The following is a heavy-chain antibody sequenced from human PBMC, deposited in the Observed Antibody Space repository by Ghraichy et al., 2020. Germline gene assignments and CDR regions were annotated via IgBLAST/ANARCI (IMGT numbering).Heavy chain of an antibody. Sequence: ASVKVSCKASGYTFTSYGISWVRQAPGQGLEWMGWISANNGNTNYAQNFQGRVSMTTDTSTTTAYMELRSLRFDDTAVYYCSTDLRPMIPSPVGVYWGQGTLVTVSS. D-gene: IGHD3-22*01. J-gene: IGHJ4*02. V-gene: IGHV1-18*04. CDR3: STDLRPMIPSPVGVY. CDR1: GYTFTSYG. CDR2: ISANNGNT.